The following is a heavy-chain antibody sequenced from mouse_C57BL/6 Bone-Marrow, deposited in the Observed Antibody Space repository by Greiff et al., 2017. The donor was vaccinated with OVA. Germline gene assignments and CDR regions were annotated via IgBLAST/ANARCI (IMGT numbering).Heavy chain of an antibody. D-gene: IGHD2-4*01. J-gene: IGHJ2*01. CDR3: ARRGLDYDYFDY. Sequence: QVQLQQSGAELVMPGASVKLSCKASGYTFTSYWMHWVKQRPGQGLEWIGEIDPSDSYTNYNQKFKGKSTLTVDKSSSTAYMQLSSLTSEDSAVYYCARRGLDYDYFDYWGQGTTLTVSS. V-gene: IGHV1-69*01. CDR2: IDPSDSYT. CDR1: GYTFTSYW.